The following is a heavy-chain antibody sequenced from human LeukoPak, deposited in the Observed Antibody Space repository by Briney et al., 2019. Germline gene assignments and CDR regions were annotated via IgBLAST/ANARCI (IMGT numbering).Heavy chain of an antibody. J-gene: IGHJ6*02. CDR3: AREGRGYSFSEYYYGMDV. CDR2: IIPIFGTA. CDR1: GGTFSSYA. Sequence: ASVKVSCKASGGTFSSYAISWVRQAPGQGLEWMGGIIPIFGTANYAQKFQGRVTITADESTSTAYMELSSLRSEDTAVYYCAREGRGYSFSEYYYGMDVWGQGTTVTVSS. D-gene: IGHD5-18*01. V-gene: IGHV1-69*01.